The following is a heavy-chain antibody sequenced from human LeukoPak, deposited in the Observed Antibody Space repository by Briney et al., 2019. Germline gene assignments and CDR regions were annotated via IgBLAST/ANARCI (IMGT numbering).Heavy chain of an antibody. D-gene: IGHD3-22*01. CDR3: ARETLEFIIVGSFDP. Sequence: ASVKVSCKASGYTFTGYYMHWVRQAPGQGLEWMGWINPNSGGTNYAQKFQGRVTMTRDTSISTAYMELSRLRSDDTAVYYCARETLEFIIVGSFDPSGQGTLVTVSS. CDR2: INPNSGGT. V-gene: IGHV1-2*02. J-gene: IGHJ5*02. CDR1: GYTFTGYY.